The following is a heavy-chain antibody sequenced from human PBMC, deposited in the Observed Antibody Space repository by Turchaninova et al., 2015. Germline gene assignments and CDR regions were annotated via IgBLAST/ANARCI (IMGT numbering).Heavy chain of an antibody. Sequence: QVKLQQWGAGLLKPSETLSLTCPVYGGSFSGYYWSWLRQPPGKGLEWIGEINHSGSTNYNLSLKSRVTISVDTSKNQFSLKMSSVTAADTAVYYCARGGGTLYGDYGDSWGQGTLVTVSS. CDR1: GGSFSGYY. J-gene: IGHJ4*02. CDR3: ARGGGTLYGDYGDS. CDR2: INHSGST. V-gene: IGHV4-34*01. D-gene: IGHD4-17*01.